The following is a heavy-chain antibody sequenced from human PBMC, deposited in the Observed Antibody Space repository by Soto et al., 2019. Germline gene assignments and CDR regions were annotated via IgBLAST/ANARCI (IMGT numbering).Heavy chain of an antibody. V-gene: IGHV4-34*01. D-gene: IGHD5-12*01. Sequence: SETLSLTCAVYVGSFSGYYWSWIRQPPGKGLEWIGEINHSGSTNYNPSLKSRVTISVDTSKNQFSLKLSSVTAADTAVYYCARVDIDDYDYWGQGTLVTVSS. J-gene: IGHJ4*02. CDR2: INHSGST. CDR1: VGSFSGYY. CDR3: ARVDIDDYDY.